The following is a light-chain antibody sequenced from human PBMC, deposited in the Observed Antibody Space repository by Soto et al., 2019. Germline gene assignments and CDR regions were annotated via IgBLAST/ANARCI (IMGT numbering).Light chain of an antibody. V-gene: IGKV3-20*01. CDR2: GAS. CDR3: QQYGSSPPYT. Sequence: EIVLTQSPGTLSLSPGEIATLSCRASQSVSSSYLAWYHQKPGQAPRLLIYGASSRATGIPDRFSGSGSGTDFTLTISRLEPEDFAVYYCQQYGSSPPYTFGQGTKLEIK. CDR1: QSVSSSY. J-gene: IGKJ2*01.